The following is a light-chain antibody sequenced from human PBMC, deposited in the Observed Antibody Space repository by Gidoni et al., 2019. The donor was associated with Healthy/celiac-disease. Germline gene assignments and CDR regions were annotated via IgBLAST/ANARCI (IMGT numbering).Light chain of an antibody. CDR1: QSVFYSSNNKNY. V-gene: IGKV4-1*01. CDR3: QQYYSTPIT. J-gene: IGKJ5*01. Sequence: DIVMTQSTDSLAVSLGERATINCKSSQSVFYSSNNKNYLAWYQQKPGQPPKLLIYWASTRESGVPDRFSGSGSGTDFTLTISSLQAEDVAVYYCQQYYSTPITFGQGTRLEIK. CDR2: WAS.